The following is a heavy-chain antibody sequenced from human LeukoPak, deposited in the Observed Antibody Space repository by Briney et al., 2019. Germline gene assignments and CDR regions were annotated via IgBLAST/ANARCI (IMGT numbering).Heavy chain of an antibody. CDR1: GGSISSYY. V-gene: IGHV4-59*01. J-gene: IGHJ4*02. CDR2: IYYSGST. Sequence: SETLSLTCTVSGGSISSYYWSWIRQPPGKGLEWIGYIYYSGSTNYNPSLKSRVTISVDTSKNQFSLKLSSVTAADTAVYHCASSKYYYDSRVDYWGQGTLVTVSS. D-gene: IGHD3-22*01. CDR3: ASSKYYYDSRVDY.